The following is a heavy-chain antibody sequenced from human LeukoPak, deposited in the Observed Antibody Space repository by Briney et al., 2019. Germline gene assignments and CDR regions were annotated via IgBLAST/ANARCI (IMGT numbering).Heavy chain of an antibody. CDR2: IIPIFSTA. V-gene: IGHV1-69*06. D-gene: IGHD5-24*01. J-gene: IGHJ4*02. CDR1: GGTFSSYA. Sequence: GASVKVSCKASGGTFSSYAISWVRQAPGQGLEWMGGIIPIFSTANYAQKFQGRVTITADKSTSTAYMELSSLRSEDTAVYYCARGGGYNYLGYFDYWGQGTLVTVSS. CDR3: ARGGGYNYLGYFDY.